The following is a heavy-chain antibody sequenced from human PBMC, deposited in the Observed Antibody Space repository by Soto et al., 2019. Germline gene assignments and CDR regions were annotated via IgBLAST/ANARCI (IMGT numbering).Heavy chain of an antibody. D-gene: IGHD3-3*01. V-gene: IGHV3-48*03. Sequence: EVQLVESGGGLVQPGGSLRLSCAASGFTFSTYEMNWVRQAPGKGLEWVSYISNSGDTIYYADSVKGRFTISRDNAKSSLYLEMDSLRAEDTALYYCARNPFWTLGGMDVWGQGTTVTVSS. CDR2: ISNSGDTI. CDR3: ARNPFWTLGGMDV. CDR1: GFTFSTYE. J-gene: IGHJ6*02.